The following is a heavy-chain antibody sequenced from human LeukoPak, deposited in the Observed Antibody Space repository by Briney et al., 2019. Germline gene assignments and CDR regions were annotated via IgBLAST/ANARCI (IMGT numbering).Heavy chain of an antibody. J-gene: IGHJ6*03. CDR3: AKAVAGLDSYYYYYMDV. Sequence: ASVKVSCKASGYTFTSYDINWVRQATGQGLGWMGWMNPNSGNTGYAQKFQGRVTMTRNTSISTAYMELSSLRSEDTAAYYCAKAVAGLDSYYYYYMDVWGKGTTVTVSS. CDR2: MNPNSGNT. D-gene: IGHD6-19*01. CDR1: GYTFTSYD. V-gene: IGHV1-8*01.